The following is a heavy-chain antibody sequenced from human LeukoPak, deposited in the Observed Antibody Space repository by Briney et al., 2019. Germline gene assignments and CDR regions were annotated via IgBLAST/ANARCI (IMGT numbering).Heavy chain of an antibody. D-gene: IGHD6-13*01. CDR3: ARAVAAAGKVDY. CDR2: INPNSGGT. V-gene: IGHV1-2*02. CDR1: GYTFTGYY. Sequence: GASVKVSCKASGYTFTGYYMHWVRQAPGQGLEWMGWINPNSGGTNYAQKFQGRVTMTRDTSTSTVYMELSSLRSEDTAVYYCARAVAAAGKVDYWGQGTLVTVSS. J-gene: IGHJ4*02.